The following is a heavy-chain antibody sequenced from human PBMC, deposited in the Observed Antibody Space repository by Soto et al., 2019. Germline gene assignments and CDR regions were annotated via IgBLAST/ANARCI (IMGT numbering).Heavy chain of an antibody. CDR3: AKDAVPYNWQWDWFDS. J-gene: IGHJ5*01. CDR1: RFTFSDFA. Sequence: DVQLLESGGGLVQPGGSLTLSCSASRFTFSDFAMNWVRQAPGKGLELVSAIGGVGADTYYADSVKGRFTISRDNSKNTLYLQMNRLRDEDPSVYYCAKDAVPYNWQWDWFDSWGQGTLVTVSS. D-gene: IGHD6-19*01. CDR2: IGGVGADT. V-gene: IGHV3-23*01.